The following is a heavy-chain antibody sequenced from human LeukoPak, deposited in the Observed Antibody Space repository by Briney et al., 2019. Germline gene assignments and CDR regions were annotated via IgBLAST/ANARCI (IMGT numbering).Heavy chain of an antibody. CDR3: AKSSGHCSGGSCYPAY. CDR1: GGSISSYY. J-gene: IGHJ4*02. CDR2: IYYSGST. D-gene: IGHD2-15*01. Sequence: SETLSLTCTVSGGSISSYYWSWIRQPPGKGLEWIGYIYYSGSTNYNPSLKSRVTISVDTSKNQFSLKLSSVTAADTAVYYCAKSSGHCSGGSCYPAYWGQGTLVTVSS. V-gene: IGHV4-59*08.